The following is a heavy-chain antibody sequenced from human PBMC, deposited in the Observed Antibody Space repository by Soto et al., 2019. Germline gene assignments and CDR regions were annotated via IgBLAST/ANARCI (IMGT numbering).Heavy chain of an antibody. CDR1: GYGFPSYE. J-gene: IGHJ1*01. CDR3: GRGGGSCTNYPRESLN. V-gene: IGHV1-18*04. Sequence: SENLSCKASGYGFPSYEINWVRQAPGQGLEWVGWIAPFKGKMNFAPMLQDRITMTVDTSTSTASLEVNTLTSHDTGVYFCGRGGGSCTNYPRESLNWG. CDR2: IAPFKGKM. D-gene: IGHD1-26*01.